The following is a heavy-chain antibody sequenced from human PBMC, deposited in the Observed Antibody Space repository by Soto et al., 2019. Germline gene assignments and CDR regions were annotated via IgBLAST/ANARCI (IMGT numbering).Heavy chain of an antibody. D-gene: IGHD3-22*01. CDR2: ISAYNGNT. CDR1: GYTFTSYG. J-gene: IGHJ3*02. Sequence: GASVKVSCKASGYTFTSYGISWVRQAPGQGLEWMGWISAYNGNTNYAQKLQGRVTMTTDTSTSTAYMELRSLRSDDTAVYYCASDDSSGYYGHYAFDIWGQGTMVTVSS. V-gene: IGHV1-18*01. CDR3: ASDDSSGYYGHYAFDI.